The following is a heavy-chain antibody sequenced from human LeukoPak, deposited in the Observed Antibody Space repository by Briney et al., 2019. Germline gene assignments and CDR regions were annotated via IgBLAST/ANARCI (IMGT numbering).Heavy chain of an antibody. CDR2: MNPNSGNT. CDR3: ARVEGFADYFDY. J-gene: IGHJ4*02. Sequence: ASVKVSCKASGYTFTSYDINWVRQATGQGLEWMGWMNPNSGNTGYAQKFQGRVTMTRNTSISTAYMELSSLRSEDTAVYYCARVEGFADYFDYWGQGTLVTVSS. V-gene: IGHV1-8*01. CDR1: GYTFTSYD. D-gene: IGHD3-3*01.